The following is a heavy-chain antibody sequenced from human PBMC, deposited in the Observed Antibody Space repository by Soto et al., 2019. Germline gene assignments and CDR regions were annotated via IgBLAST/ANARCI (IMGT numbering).Heavy chain of an antibody. J-gene: IGHJ4*02. Sequence: EVQLVESGGGLVQPGGSLRLSCAASGFTFSDYWMHWVRQAPGKGLVWVSRIYSDGSSTFYADSVKGRFTISRDNAKNTLYLQMNSLRAEDTAVYYCASSLLTPFDYWGQGTLVTVSS. CDR2: IYSDGSST. V-gene: IGHV3-74*01. CDR1: GFTFSDYW. CDR3: ASSLLTPFDY. D-gene: IGHD7-27*01.